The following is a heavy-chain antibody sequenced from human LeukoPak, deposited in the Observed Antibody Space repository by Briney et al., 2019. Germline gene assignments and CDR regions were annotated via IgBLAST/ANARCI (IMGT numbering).Heavy chain of an antibody. V-gene: IGHV3-23*01. J-gene: IGHJ4*02. CDR2: ISDNGGST. CDR1: GFTFSNCA. Sequence: PGGSLRLSCAASGFTFSNCAMSGVRQAPGKGLEWVSAISDNGGSTYYADSVKGRFTISRDNSKNTVFLQVNSLRAEDTAMYYCAKWLSGGVIATPIYFDHWGQGTLVIASS. D-gene: IGHD3-16*02. CDR3: AKWLSGGVIATPIYFDH.